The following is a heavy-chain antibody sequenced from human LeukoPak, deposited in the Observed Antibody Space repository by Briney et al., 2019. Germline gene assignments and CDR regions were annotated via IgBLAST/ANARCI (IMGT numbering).Heavy chain of an antibody. D-gene: IGHD3-22*01. CDR1: GFTFSSYW. CDR2: INSDGGTT. Sequence: GGSLRLSCGASGFTFSSYWMHWVRQAPGKGLVWVSGINSDGGTTTYADSVKGRFTISRDNAKNTLYLQMNSLRAEDTAVYYCATYDSSGYGPDYWGQGTLVTVSS. V-gene: IGHV3-74*01. J-gene: IGHJ4*02. CDR3: ATYDSSGYGPDY.